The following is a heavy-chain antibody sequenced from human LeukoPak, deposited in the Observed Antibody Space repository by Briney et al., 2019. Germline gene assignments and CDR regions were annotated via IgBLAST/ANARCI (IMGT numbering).Heavy chain of an antibody. J-gene: IGHJ4*02. V-gene: IGHV3-30*02. CDR1: GFTFSDYG. D-gene: IGHD5-18*01. CDR3: ARDAAGYSYGYYFDY. CDR2: ARYDGGYE. Sequence: GGSLRLSCAASGFTFSDYGMHWVRQAPGKGLEWVTFARYDGGYEYYADSVKGRFTISRDNSKNTLYLQMNSLRAEDTAVYYCARDAAGYSYGYYFDYWGQGTLVTVSS.